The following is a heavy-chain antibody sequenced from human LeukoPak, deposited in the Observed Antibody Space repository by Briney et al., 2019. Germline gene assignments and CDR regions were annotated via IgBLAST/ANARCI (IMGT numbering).Heavy chain of an antibody. Sequence: GGSLRLSCAASGFTFSSYSMNWVRQAPGKGLEWVSGISGSGDSTYYADSVKGRFTISRDNSKNTLYLQMNSLRAEDTAVYYCAKRSGIAVAGAFDYWGQGTLVTVSS. CDR3: AKRSGIAVAGAFDY. V-gene: IGHV3-23*01. J-gene: IGHJ4*02. CDR1: GFTFSSYS. CDR2: ISGSGDST. D-gene: IGHD6-19*01.